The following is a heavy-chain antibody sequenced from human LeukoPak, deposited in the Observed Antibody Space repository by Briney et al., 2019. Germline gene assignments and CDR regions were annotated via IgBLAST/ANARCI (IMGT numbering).Heavy chain of an antibody. Sequence: GGSLRLSCGGSGFTFSGYWMHWVRQGPGKGLGWVSRIKSDGSDTSYADSVKGRFTISRDNAKNTLYLQLSSLRADDTAVYYCARAMAGDYGMDVWGQGTTVTVSS. CDR3: ARAMAGDYGMDV. CDR1: GFTFSGYW. CDR2: IKSDGSDT. D-gene: IGHD6-19*01. J-gene: IGHJ6*02. V-gene: IGHV3-74*01.